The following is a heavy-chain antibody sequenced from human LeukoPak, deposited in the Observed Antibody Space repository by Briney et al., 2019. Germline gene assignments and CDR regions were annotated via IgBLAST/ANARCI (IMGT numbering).Heavy chain of an antibody. D-gene: IGHD3-10*01. V-gene: IGHV1-46*01. CDR1: GYTFTGYY. Sequence: ASVKVSCKASGYTFTGYYMHWVRQAPGQGLEWMGIINPSGGRTRYAQKFQGRVTMTRDMSTSTVYMELSSLRSEDTAVYYCARDVLLWFGELSYYFDYWGQGTLVTVSS. J-gene: IGHJ4*02. CDR2: INPSGGRT. CDR3: ARDVLLWFGELSYYFDY.